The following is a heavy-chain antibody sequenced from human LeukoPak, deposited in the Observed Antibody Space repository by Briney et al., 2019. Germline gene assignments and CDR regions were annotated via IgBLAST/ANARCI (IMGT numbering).Heavy chain of an antibody. Sequence: GGSLRLSCAASGFDLHTYEMNWARQAPGKGLEWIADITISGHTKNYADSVKGRFTISRDSARTSLYLQMNSLRVEDTGVYFCARGDPHADLWGQGTLVTVSS. CDR3: ARGDPHADL. CDR1: GFDLHTYE. J-gene: IGHJ5*02. CDR2: ITISGHTK. V-gene: IGHV3-48*03.